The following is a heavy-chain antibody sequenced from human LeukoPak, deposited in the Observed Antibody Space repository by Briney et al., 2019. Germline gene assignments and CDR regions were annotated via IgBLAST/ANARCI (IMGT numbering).Heavy chain of an antibody. CDR1: GFTFSSYA. J-gene: IGHJ3*02. V-gene: IGHV3-23*01. Sequence: GGSLRLSCAASGFTFSSYAMSWVRQAPGKGLEWVSAISGSGGSTYYADSVKGRFTISRDNSKNTLYLQMNSLRAEDTAVYYCAKDPWFNGGVPDAFDIWGQGTMVTVSS. D-gene: IGHD2-8*01. CDR2: ISGSGGST. CDR3: AKDPWFNGGVPDAFDI.